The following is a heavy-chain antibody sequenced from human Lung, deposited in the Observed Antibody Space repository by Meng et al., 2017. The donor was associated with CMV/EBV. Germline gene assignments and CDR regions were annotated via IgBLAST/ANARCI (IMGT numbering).Heavy chain of an antibody. CDR3: LRRSGGSV. CDR2: IPHRGSS. Sequence: VQSGEAGPALVKPSETLSLTSAVSGDSITNHNWWAWVRQPPGKGLGWIGEIPHRGSSAYNPSLKSRVSMSIDKSKNQFSLKLTSVTAADTAVYHCLRRSGGSVWGQGTLVTVSS. J-gene: IGHJ1*01. D-gene: IGHD3-10*01. V-gene: IGHV4-4*02. CDR1: GDSITNHNW.